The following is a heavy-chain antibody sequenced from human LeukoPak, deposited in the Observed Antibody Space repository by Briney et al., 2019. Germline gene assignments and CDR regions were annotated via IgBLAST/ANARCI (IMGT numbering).Heavy chain of an antibody. V-gene: IGHV1-2*02. CDR1: GYTFTGYY. J-gene: IGHJ4*02. D-gene: IGHD6-19*01. Sequence: ASVKVSCKASGYTFTGYYMRWVRQAPGQGLEWMGWINPNSGGTNYAQKFQGRVTMTRDTSISTAYMELSRLRSDDTAVYYCARDLGTSRYSSGWYERNYYFDYWGQGTLVTVSS. CDR3: ARDLGTSRYSSGWYERNYYFDY. CDR2: INPNSGGT.